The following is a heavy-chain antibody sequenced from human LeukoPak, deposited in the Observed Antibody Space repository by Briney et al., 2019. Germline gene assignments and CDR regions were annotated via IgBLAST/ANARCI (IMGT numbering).Heavy chain of an antibody. J-gene: IGHJ6*03. CDR2: IYYSGST. Sequence: SETLSLTCTVSGGSISSGSYYWSWLRQPPGKGLEWIGCIYYSGSTSYNPSIHSRGTLSVDTSTNQFSLKVTSVTAADTAVYYCARDVGYSYGSTYYYYHMDVWGKGITVTVSS. CDR1: GGSISSGSYY. CDR3: ARDVGYSYGSTYYYYHMDV. V-gene: IGHV4-61*01. D-gene: IGHD5-18*01.